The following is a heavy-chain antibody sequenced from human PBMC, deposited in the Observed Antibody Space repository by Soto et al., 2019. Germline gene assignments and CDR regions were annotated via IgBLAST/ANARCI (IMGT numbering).Heavy chain of an antibody. Sequence: XGSLRLSCAAAGFTFSSYGMHWVRQAPGKGLEWVAVISYDGSNKYYADSVKGRFTISRDNSKNTLYLQMNSLRAEDTAVYYCAKERGITGTTMMHYWGQGTLVTVSS. CDR1: GFTFSSYG. D-gene: IGHD1-7*01. V-gene: IGHV3-30*18. CDR3: AKERGITGTTMMHY. CDR2: ISYDGSNK. J-gene: IGHJ4*02.